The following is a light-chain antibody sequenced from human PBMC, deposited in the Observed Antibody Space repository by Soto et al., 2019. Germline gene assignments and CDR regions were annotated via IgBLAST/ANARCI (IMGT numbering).Light chain of an antibody. J-gene: IGLJ3*02. Sequence: QSALTQPPSASGSPGQSVAISCTGTSSDVGGYNYVSWYQHHPGKAPKLMIYEVNKRPSGVPDRFSGSKSGNTASLTVSGLQAEDEADYFCSSYAGTNNLGVFGGGTKVTVL. CDR1: SSDVGGYNY. CDR2: EVN. V-gene: IGLV2-8*01. CDR3: SSYAGTNNLGV.